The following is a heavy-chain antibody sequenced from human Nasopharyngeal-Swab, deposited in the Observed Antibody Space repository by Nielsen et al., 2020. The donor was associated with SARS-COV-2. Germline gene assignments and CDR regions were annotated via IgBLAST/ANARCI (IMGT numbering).Heavy chain of an antibody. CDR1: GFTFSSYA. Sequence: GESLKISCAASGFTFSSYAMSWVRQAPGKGLEWVSVIYSGGSSTYYADSVKGRFTISRDNSKNTLYLQMNSLRAEDTAVYYCAKGDVDIVATIDYWGQGTLVTVSS. J-gene: IGHJ4*02. CDR2: IYSGGSST. D-gene: IGHD5-12*01. CDR3: AKGDVDIVATIDY. V-gene: IGHV3-23*03.